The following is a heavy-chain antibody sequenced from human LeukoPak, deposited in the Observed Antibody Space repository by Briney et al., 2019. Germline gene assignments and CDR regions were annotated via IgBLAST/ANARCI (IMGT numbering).Heavy chain of an antibody. D-gene: IGHD1-1*01. V-gene: IGHV4-34*09. CDR1: GGSFSGYY. Sequence: SETLSLTCAVYGGSFSGYYSSWIRQPPGKGLEWIGYIYYSGSTYYNPSLKSRVTISVDTSKNQFSLKLSSVTAADTAVYYCARDQKRVGFRWFAPWGQGTLVTVSS. CDR2: IYYSGST. J-gene: IGHJ5*02. CDR3: ARDQKRVGFRWFAP.